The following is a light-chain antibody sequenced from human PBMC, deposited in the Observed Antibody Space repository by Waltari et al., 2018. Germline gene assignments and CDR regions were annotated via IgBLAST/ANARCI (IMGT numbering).Light chain of an antibody. CDR3: QQYASSPYT. Sequence: EIVLTQSPGTLSLSPGERATLPCRASQSVDTSYLAWYQQKSGQAPRCLIYGASKRATGIPDRFSGSGSVTDFTLTISRLEPEDFAIYYCQQYASSPYTFGQGTKLEI. CDR2: GAS. V-gene: IGKV3-20*01. CDR1: QSVDTSY. J-gene: IGKJ2*01.